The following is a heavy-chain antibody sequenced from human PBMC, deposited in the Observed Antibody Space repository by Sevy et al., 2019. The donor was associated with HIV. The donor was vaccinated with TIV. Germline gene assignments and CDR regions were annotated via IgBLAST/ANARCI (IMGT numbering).Heavy chain of an antibody. CDR1: DGSISSHF. Sequence: SETLSLTCSVSDGSISSHFCTWIRQPPGKGLEWIGYMYHSGSTNYNPSLKSRVTISVDTSKNQISLKLSSVTAADTAIYYCARGYCSGGSCYSTDQYNWFDSWGQGILVTVSS. CDR2: MYHSGST. J-gene: IGHJ5*01. CDR3: ARGYCSGGSCYSTDQYNWFDS. V-gene: IGHV4-59*11. D-gene: IGHD2-15*01.